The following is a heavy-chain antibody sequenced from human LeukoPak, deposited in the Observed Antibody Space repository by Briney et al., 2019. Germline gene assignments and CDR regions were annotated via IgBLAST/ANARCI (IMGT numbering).Heavy chain of an antibody. V-gene: IGHV3-9*01. CDR1: GFTFDDYA. CDR2: INWKSGSI. CDR3: AKDKGSGWSGIDY. Sequence: PGRSLRLSCAASGFTFDDYAMHWVRQTPGKGLEWVSGINWKSGSIGYADSVKGRFTISRDNAKNSLYLQMNSLRPEDTALYHCAKDKGSGWSGIDYWGQGTLVTVSS. D-gene: IGHD6-19*01. J-gene: IGHJ4*02.